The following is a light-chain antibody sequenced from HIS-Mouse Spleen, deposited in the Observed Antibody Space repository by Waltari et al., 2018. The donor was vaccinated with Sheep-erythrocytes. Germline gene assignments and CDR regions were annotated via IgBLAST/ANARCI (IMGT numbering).Light chain of an antibody. J-gene: IGLJ3*02. CDR1: SSDVGGYNY. V-gene: IGLV2-11*01. CDR3: AAWDDSLNGPV. Sequence: QSALTQPRSVSGSPGQSVTISCTGTSSDVGGYNYVSWYQQHPGKAPKLMNYDVSKRPSGVPDRFSGSKSGTSASLAISGLQSEDEADYYCAAWDDSLNGPVFGGGTKLTVL. CDR2: DVS.